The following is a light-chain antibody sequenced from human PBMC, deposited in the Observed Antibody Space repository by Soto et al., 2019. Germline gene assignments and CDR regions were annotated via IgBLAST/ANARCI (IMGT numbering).Light chain of an antibody. CDR3: TSPTPGSLYV. V-gene: IGLV2-14*01. J-gene: IGLJ1*01. CDR1: SSDVGNYNY. CDR2: MVS. Sequence: QSLLTQPASVSGFPGQSIPSSFTGSSSDVGNYNYVSWYQQYPGRVPKLLIYMVSNRASGVSNRFSGSKSGNTASLTISGLRAEDEADYFCTSPTPGSLYVFGTGTKVTVL.